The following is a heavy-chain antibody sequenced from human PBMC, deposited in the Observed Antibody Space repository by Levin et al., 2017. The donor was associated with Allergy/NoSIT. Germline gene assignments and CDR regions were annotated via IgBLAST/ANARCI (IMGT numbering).Heavy chain of an antibody. CDR2: IIPIFGTA. Sequence: SVKVSCKASGGTFSSYAISWVRQAPGQGLEWMGGIIPIFGTANYAQKFQGRVTITADESTSTAYMELSSLRSEDTAVYYCARKTVEPPYYFDYWGQGTLVTVSS. CDR1: GGTFSSYA. CDR3: ARKTVEPPYYFDY. D-gene: IGHD1-14*01. V-gene: IGHV1-69*13. J-gene: IGHJ4*02.